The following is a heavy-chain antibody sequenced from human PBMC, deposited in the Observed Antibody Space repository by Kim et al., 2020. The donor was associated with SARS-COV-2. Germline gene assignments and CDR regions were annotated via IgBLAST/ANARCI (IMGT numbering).Heavy chain of an antibody. Sequence: GGSLRLSCAASGFTFSSYAMSWVRQAPGKGLEWVSAISGSGGSTYYADSVKGRFTISRDNSKNTLYLQMNSLRAEDTAVYYCAKAGWELLRGPYYYYGMDVWGQGTTVTVSS. CDR2: ISGSGGST. V-gene: IGHV3-23*01. CDR3: AKAGWELLRGPYYYYGMDV. CDR1: GFTFSSYA. J-gene: IGHJ6*02. D-gene: IGHD1-26*01.